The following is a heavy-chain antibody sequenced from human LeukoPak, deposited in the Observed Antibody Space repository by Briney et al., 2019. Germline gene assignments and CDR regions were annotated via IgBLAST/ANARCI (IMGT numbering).Heavy chain of an antibody. Sequence: ASAKVSCKASGYTFTSYDINWVRQATGQGLEWMGWMNPNSGNTGYAQKFQGRVTMTRNTSISTAYMELSSLRSEDTAVYYCARDKGYYDILTGYFHYYYYMDVWGKGTTVTISS. CDR3: ARDKGYYDILTGYFHYYYYMDV. J-gene: IGHJ6*03. V-gene: IGHV1-8*01. CDR2: MNPNSGNT. D-gene: IGHD3-9*01. CDR1: GYTFTSYD.